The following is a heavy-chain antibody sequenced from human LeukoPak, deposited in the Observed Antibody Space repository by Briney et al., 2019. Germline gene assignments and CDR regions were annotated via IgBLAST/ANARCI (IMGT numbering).Heavy chain of an antibody. J-gene: IGHJ4*02. Sequence: GGSLRLSCAASGFIFSSYAMSWVRQAPGKGLEWVSTISGSGGSTYYADSVKGRFTISRDNSKNTLYLQMNSLRAEDTAVYYCAKHQSDYWEFDYWGQGTLVAVSS. CDR3: AKHQSDYWEFDY. CDR2: ISGSGGST. CDR1: GFIFSSYA. V-gene: IGHV3-23*01. D-gene: IGHD3-3*01.